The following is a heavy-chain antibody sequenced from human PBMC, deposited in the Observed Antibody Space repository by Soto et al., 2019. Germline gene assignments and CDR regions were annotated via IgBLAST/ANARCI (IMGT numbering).Heavy chain of an antibody. CDR1: GYIFTGHY. CDR3: GRGRSGQIVVFY. D-gene: IGHD5-12*01. V-gene: IGHV1-2*02. Sequence: ASVKVSCKASGYIFTGHYIHWLRQAPEQGPEWMGEIGPESGATRYAQKFQGRVTMTRDMSITTVYMELNNLSPDDTAVYYCGRGRSGQIVVFYWGQGTPVTVSS. CDR2: IGPESGAT. J-gene: IGHJ4*02.